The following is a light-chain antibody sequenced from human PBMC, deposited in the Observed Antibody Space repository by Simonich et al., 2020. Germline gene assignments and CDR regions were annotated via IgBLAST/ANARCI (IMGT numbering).Light chain of an antibody. CDR3: QQYYSTPWT. J-gene: IGKJ1*01. CDR2: WAS. Sequence: EIVMTQSQDSLAVSLGERATINCKSSQRVLYSSNNKNYLAWYQQKQGQPPKLLIYWASTRESGVPDRFSGSGSGTDFTLTISSLQAEDVAVYYCQQYYSTPWTFGQGTKVEIK. CDR1: QRVLYSSNNKNY. V-gene: IGKV4-1*01.